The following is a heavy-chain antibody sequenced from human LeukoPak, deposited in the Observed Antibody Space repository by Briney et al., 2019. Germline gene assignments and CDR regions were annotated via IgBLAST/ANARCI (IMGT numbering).Heavy chain of an antibody. D-gene: IGHD6-13*01. CDR1: GFTSSAYA. CDR2: IGGSGGST. Sequence: PGGSLRLSCAASGFTSSAYAMSWVRQAPGKGLEWVSAIGGSGGSTYYADSVKGRFTISRDNSKNTLYLQMNTLRAEDTAVYYCAKGALGSRRHYFFDYWGQGTLVTVSS. V-gene: IGHV3-23*01. CDR3: AKGALGSRRHYFFDY. J-gene: IGHJ4*02.